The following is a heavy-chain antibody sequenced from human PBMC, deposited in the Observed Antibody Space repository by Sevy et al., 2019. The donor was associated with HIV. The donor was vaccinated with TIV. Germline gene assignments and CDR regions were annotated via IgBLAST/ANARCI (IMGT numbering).Heavy chain of an antibody. CDR1: GFTFSSYS. D-gene: IGHD3-9*01. V-gene: IGHV3-48*02. CDR3: AREMYYDILTGYGGEGFDI. CDR2: ISSSSSTI. J-gene: IGHJ3*02. Sequence: GGSPRLSCAASGFTFSSYSMNWVRQAPGKGLEWVSYISSSSSTIYYADSVKGRFTISRDNAKNSLYLQMNSLRDEDTAVYYCAREMYYDILTGYGGEGFDIWGQGTMVTVSS.